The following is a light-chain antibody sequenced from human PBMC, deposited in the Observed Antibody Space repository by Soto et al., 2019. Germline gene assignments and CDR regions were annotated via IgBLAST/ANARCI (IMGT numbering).Light chain of an antibody. CDR1: QGISSY. J-gene: IGKJ5*01. V-gene: IGKV1-9*01. CDR3: QQRSRCPPIN. CDR2: AAS. Sequence: DIPLTQSPSFLSASVGDRGTITCRASQGISSYLAWYQQKPGKAPKLLIYAASSLQSGVPSRFSGSGSETDFRLTIRSLEPQDSAVYYCQQRSRCPPINSGQGTRVEI.